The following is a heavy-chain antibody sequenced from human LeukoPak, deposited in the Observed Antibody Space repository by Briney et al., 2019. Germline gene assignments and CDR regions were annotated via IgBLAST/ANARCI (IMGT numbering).Heavy chain of an antibody. V-gene: IGHV3-74*01. D-gene: IGHD1-26*01. Sequence: GGSLRLSCAASGLTFSSYWMHWVRQAPGKGLVWVARINSDGSSTVYADSVNGRFTISRDNAKNTLFLQMNSLRAEDTAVYYCARDEVGATTTVFHYWGQGTLVTVSS. CDR1: GLTFSSYW. CDR2: INSDGSST. J-gene: IGHJ4*02. CDR3: ARDEVGATTTVFHY.